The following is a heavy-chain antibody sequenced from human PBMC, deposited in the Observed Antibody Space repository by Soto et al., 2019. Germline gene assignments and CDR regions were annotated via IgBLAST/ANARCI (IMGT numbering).Heavy chain of an antibody. CDR1: GGSISSYY. Sequence: SETLSLTCTVSGGSISSYYWSWIRQPPGKGLEWIGYIYYSGSTNYNPSLKSRVTISVDTSKNQFSLKLSSVTAADTAVYYCASGIAAAGPPNWFDPWGQGTLVTVSS. J-gene: IGHJ5*02. CDR2: IYYSGST. D-gene: IGHD6-13*01. V-gene: IGHV4-59*01. CDR3: ASGIAAAGPPNWFDP.